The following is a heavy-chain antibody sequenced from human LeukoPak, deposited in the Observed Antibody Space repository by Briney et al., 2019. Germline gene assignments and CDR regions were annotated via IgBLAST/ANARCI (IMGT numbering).Heavy chain of an antibody. D-gene: IGHD3-3*01. V-gene: IGHV3-7*01. CDR2: IKQDGSEK. CDR3: AREVTIFGVAIPLGY. J-gene: IGHJ4*02. Sequence: GGSLRLSCAASGFTFSSYWMSWVRQAPGKGLEWVANIKQDGSEKYYVDSVKGRFTISRDNAKNSLYLQMNSLRAEDTAVYYCAREVTIFGVAIPLGYWGQGTLVTVSS. CDR1: GFTFSSYW.